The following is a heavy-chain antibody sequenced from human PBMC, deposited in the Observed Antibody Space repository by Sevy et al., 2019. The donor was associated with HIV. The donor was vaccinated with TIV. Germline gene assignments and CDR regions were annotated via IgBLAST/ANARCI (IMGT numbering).Heavy chain of an antibody. V-gene: IGHV3-33*01. D-gene: IGHD1-26*01. CDR1: GMSFSSHG. CDR3: ARDGGRGSYIPGYFYYYGLDV. Sequence: GGSLRLSCVASGMSFSSHGMHWVRQAPGKGLEWVSIIWNDGRNEYYADSVKGRFTISRDNSKSTVYLQMNSLRDEDTAVYYCARDGGRGSYIPGYFYYYGLDVWGQGTTVTVSS. J-gene: IGHJ6*02. CDR2: IWNDGRNE.